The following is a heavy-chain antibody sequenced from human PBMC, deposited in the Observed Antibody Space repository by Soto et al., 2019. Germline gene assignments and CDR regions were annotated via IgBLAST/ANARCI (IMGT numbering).Heavy chain of an antibody. CDR3: ARTFDFGRKGRKNHFDP. D-gene: IGHD3-10*01. CDR1: GGTFNTYA. J-gene: IGHJ5*02. V-gene: IGHV1-69*01. Sequence: QVQLVQSGAEVKKPGSSVKVSCTASGGTFNTYAFTWVRQAPGQGFEWMGGIIPVFGTANYAQTFQGRLTFTADESTSTVYLELGSLKSEDTATYYCARTFDFGRKGRKNHFDPWGQGTLVTVSS. CDR2: IIPVFGTA.